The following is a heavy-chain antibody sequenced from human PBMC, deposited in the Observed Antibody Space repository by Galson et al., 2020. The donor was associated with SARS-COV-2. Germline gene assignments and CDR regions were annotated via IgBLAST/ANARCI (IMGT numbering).Heavy chain of an antibody. Sequence: GGSLRLSCAASGFTFSTSAISCVRQAPGKGLEWVSAISGSGGSTYYVDSVKGRFTISRDNSKNTLYLQMNSLRAEDTAVYYCASRWLQLLYGGQGTLVTVSS. CDR1: GFTFSTSA. V-gene: IGHV3-23*01. CDR2: ISGSGGST. CDR3: ASRWLQLLY. J-gene: IGHJ4*02. D-gene: IGHD5-18*01.